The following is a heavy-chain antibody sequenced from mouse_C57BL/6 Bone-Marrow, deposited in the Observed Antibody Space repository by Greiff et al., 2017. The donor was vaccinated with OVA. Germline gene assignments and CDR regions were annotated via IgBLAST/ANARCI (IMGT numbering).Heavy chain of an antibody. Sequence: EVKLMESGPGLVKPSQSLSLTCSVTGYSITSGYYWNWIRQFPGNKLEWMGYISYDGSNNYNPSLKNRISITRDTSKNQFFLKLNSVTTEDTATYYCARGRDYGNPYAMDYWGQGTSVTVSS. CDR2: ISYDGSN. J-gene: IGHJ4*01. V-gene: IGHV3-6*01. CDR1: GYSITSGYY. CDR3: ARGRDYGNPYAMDY. D-gene: IGHD2-1*01.